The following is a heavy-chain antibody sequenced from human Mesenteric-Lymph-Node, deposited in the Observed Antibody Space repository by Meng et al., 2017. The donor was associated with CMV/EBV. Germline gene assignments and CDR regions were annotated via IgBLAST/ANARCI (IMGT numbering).Heavy chain of an antibody. D-gene: IGHD3-10*01. CDR2: IKNKADGGTA. Sequence: RLSCAASGSTFTDAWMSWVRQAPGKGLEWVGRIKNKADGGTADYAAPVKGRFTISRDDSKNTLYLQMNSLKIEDTAVYYCTTYYMLGGQGTLVTVSS. CDR3: TTYYML. V-gene: IGHV3-15*01. J-gene: IGHJ4*02. CDR1: GSTFTDAW.